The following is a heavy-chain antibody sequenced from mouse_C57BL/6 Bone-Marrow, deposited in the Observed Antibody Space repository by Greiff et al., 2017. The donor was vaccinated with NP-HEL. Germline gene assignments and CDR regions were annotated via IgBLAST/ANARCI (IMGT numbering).Heavy chain of an antibody. CDR3: AREGYYGSSYYWYFDV. J-gene: IGHJ1*03. CDR1: GYTFTSYW. Sequence: VQLQQPGAELVKPGASVKLSCKASGYTFTSYWMHWVKQRPGQGLEWIGMIHPNSGSTNYNEKFKSKATLTVDKSSSTAYMQLSSLTSEDSAVYYCAREGYYGSSYYWYFDVWGTGTTVTVSS. CDR2: IHPNSGST. D-gene: IGHD1-1*01. V-gene: IGHV1-64*01.